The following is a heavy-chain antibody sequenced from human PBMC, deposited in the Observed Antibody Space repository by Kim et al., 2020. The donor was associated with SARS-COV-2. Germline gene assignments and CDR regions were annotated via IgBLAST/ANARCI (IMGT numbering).Heavy chain of an antibody. CDR3: ARDDYDYIWGSYRSIDY. V-gene: IGHV3-74*01. D-gene: IGHD3-16*02. J-gene: IGHJ4*02. Sequence: VKGRFTISRDNAKNTLYLQMNSLRAEDTAVYYCARDDYDYIWGSYRSIDYWGQGTLVTVSS.